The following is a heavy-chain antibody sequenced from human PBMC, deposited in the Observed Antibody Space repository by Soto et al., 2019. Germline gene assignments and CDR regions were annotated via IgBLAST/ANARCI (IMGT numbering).Heavy chain of an antibody. V-gene: IGHV1-2*02. CDR3: ACNNCGSGSSLDF. Sequence: QVQLVQSGAEMKKPGASLKVSCKASGSTFTGYSIPWVRQAPGHGREWMGWINPKKGVTKYAQNFQGRVTLNRDTSISTAYMGLSSLRSDETALSYSACNNCGSGSSLDFWGQGTLVTVSS. D-gene: IGHD3-10*01. CDR2: INPKKGVT. J-gene: IGHJ4*02. CDR1: GSTFTGYS.